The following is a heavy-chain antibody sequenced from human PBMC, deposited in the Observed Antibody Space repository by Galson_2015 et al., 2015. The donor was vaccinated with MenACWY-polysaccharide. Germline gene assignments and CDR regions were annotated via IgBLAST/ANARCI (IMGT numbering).Heavy chain of an antibody. CDR3: ANPDFSARRPCGVDY. D-gene: IGHD1-1*01. V-gene: IGHV3-23*01. J-gene: IGHJ4*02. CDR2: ISGSGASA. Sequence: SLRLSCAASGFTFSSYSMSWVRQAPGKGLEWVSGISGSGASAYYEDSVKGRFTISRDKSKNTLYLQMNSLRAADTAVYDCANPDFSARRPCGVDYWGQGTLVTVSS. CDR1: GFTFSSYS.